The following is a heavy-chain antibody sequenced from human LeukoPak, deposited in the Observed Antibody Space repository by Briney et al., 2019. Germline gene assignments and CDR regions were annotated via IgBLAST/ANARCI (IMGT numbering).Heavy chain of an antibody. CDR2: INSDGSST. Sequence: GGSLRLSCAASGFTFSSYWMHWVRQAPGKGLVWVSRINSDGSSTSYADSVKGRFTISRDNAKNTLYLQMNSLRAEDTVVYYCASDNYYDSSGYYFWGQGTLVTVSS. CDR3: ASDNYYDSSGYYF. J-gene: IGHJ4*02. D-gene: IGHD3-22*01. CDR1: GFTFSSYW. V-gene: IGHV3-74*01.